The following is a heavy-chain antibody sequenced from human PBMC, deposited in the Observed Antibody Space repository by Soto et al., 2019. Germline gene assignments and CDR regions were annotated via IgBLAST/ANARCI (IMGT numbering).Heavy chain of an antibody. CDR1: GCSFTSYW. Sequence: GESLKISCKGSGCSFTSYWIGWVRQMPGKGLEWMGIIYPGDSDTRYSPSFQGQVTISADKSISTAYLQWSSLKASDTAMYYCARQHSSGWYVASAFDIWGQGTMVTVSS. J-gene: IGHJ3*02. CDR2: IYPGDSDT. CDR3: ARQHSSGWYVASAFDI. D-gene: IGHD6-19*01. V-gene: IGHV5-51*01.